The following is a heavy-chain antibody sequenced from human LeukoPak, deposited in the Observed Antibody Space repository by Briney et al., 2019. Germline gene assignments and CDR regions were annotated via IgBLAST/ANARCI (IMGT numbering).Heavy chain of an antibody. D-gene: IGHD5-18*01. CDR1: GFTVSSNY. V-gene: IGHV3-66*01. J-gene: IGHJ5*02. Sequence: PGGSLRLSCAASGFTVSSNYMSWVRQAPGKGLEWVSVIYSGGSTYYADSVKGRFTISRDNSKNTLYLQMSSLRVEDTAVYYCARGGTAMVSWFDPWGQGTLVTVSS. CDR2: IYSGGST. CDR3: ARGGTAMVSWFDP.